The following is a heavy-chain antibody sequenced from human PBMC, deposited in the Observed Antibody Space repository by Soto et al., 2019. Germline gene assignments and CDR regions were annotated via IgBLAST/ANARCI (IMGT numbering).Heavy chain of an antibody. J-gene: IGHJ6*02. Sequence: GESLKPSCQGSGYNFDTYLVNWVRQTPGKGVGWVGRIDPIDSKTKYSQSLKSHITISVNKSISTTYLQWSSLKASDTGIYYSARRIAAAGGYYYYAFDDWGQGTPVTVSS. D-gene: IGHD6-13*01. CDR2: IDPIDSKT. V-gene: IGHV5-10-1*01. CDR3: ARRIAAAGGYYYYAFDD. CDR1: GYNFDTYL.